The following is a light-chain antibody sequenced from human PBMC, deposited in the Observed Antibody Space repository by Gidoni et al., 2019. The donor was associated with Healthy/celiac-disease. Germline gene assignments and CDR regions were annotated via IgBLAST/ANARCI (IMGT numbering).Light chain of an antibody. CDR1: QSISSY. J-gene: IGKJ5*01. V-gene: IGKV1-39*01. CDR3: QQSYSTSIT. Sequence: DSQMTQSPSSLSASVGDRVTITCRASQSISSYLNWYQQKPGKAPKLLIYAASSLQSGVPSRFSGSGSGTDFTLTISSLQPEDFATYYCQQSYSTSITFGQGTRLEI. CDR2: AAS.